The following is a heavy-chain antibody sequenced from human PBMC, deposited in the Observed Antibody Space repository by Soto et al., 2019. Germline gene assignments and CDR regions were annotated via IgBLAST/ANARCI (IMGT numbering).Heavy chain of an antibody. Sequence: EAQLLESGGGLVQPGGSLRLSCAASGFAFSNFAMSWVRQAPGKGLEWVSAIGSASRGTHYAESVEDRFTISRDDSKNTLYLQLNSLTAADTAVYYCAAPRAAVPHTRYFDPWGQGTPVTVSP. V-gene: IGHV3-23*01. CDR2: IGSASRGT. J-gene: IGHJ5*02. CDR3: AAPRAAVPHTRYFDP. D-gene: IGHD6-13*01. CDR1: GFAFSNFA.